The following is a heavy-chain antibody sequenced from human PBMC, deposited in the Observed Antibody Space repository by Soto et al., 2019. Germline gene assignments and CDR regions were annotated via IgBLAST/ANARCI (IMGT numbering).Heavy chain of an antibody. V-gene: IGHV4-31*03. CDR2: IYYSGST. J-gene: IGHJ5*02. D-gene: IGHD3-22*01. CDR1: GGSISSGGYY. Sequence: TLSLTCTVSGGSISSGGYYWSWIRQHPGKGLEWIGYIYYSGSTYYNPSLKSRVTISVDTSKNQFSLKLSSVTAADTAVYYCARVYYDSSGYLVLPGPWGQGTLVTVSS. CDR3: ARVYYDSSGYLVLPGP.